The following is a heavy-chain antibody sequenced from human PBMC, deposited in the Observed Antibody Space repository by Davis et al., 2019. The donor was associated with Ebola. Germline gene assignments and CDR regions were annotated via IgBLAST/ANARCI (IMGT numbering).Heavy chain of an antibody. CDR2: INPYSGGT. CDR3: ATTRNGLDF. D-gene: IGHD2-8*01. Sequence: ASVKVSCKASGYTFTGYYLHWVRQAPGQGLEWMGRINPYSGGTKFAQKFMGRVTMTRDTSITTAYLDLSRLRSDDTAIYFCATTRNGLDFWGQGTLVTVSS. J-gene: IGHJ4*02. CDR1: GYTFTGYY. V-gene: IGHV1-2*06.